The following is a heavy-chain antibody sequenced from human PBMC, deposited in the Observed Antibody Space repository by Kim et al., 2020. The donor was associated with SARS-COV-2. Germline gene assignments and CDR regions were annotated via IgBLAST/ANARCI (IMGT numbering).Heavy chain of an antibody. CDR3: ARGRYNWNDAGFDY. V-gene: IGHV3-66*01. Sequence: GGSLRHSCAASGFTVSSNYMSWVRQAPGKGLEWVSVIYSGGSTYYADSVKGRFTISRDNSKNTLYLQMNSLRAEDTAVYYCARGRYNWNDAGFDYWGQGTLVTVSS. CDR1: GFTVSSNY. J-gene: IGHJ4*02. D-gene: IGHD1-20*01. CDR2: IYSGGST.